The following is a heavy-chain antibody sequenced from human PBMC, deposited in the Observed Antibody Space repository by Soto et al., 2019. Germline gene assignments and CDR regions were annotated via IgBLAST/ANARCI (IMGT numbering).Heavy chain of an antibody. Sequence: QITLEESGPTMVKPTQTLTLTCTFSGFSLNTRGVGVGWIRQPPGKALEWLTLLYWNDDQRYSPSLKNRLTITKDIPKNQVVLTMTNVDPGDTATYYCAHGGHLYNDFSLNHWGQGILVTVSS. CDR2: LYWNDDQ. V-gene: IGHV2-5*01. J-gene: IGHJ5*02. CDR3: AHGGHLYNDFSLNH. CDR1: GFSLNTRGVG. D-gene: IGHD3-3*01.